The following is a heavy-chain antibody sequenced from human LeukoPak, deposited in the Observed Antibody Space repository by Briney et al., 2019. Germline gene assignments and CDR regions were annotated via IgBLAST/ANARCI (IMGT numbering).Heavy chain of an antibody. CDR3: ARGQRYCSSTSCPPLGYNWFDP. CDR1: GFNFSSYA. V-gene: IGHV3-64*01. J-gene: IGHJ5*02. Sequence: GGSLRLSCAASGFNFSSYAMHWVRQAPGKGLEYVSAISSNGGSTYYANSVKGRFTISRDNSKNTLYLQMGSLRAEDMAVYYCARGQRYCSSTSCPPLGYNWFDPWGQGTLVTVSS. D-gene: IGHD2-2*01. CDR2: ISSNGGST.